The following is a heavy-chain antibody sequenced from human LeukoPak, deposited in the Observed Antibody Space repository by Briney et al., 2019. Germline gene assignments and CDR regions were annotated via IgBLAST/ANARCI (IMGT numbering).Heavy chain of an antibody. J-gene: IGHJ6*04. D-gene: IGHD3-10*01. Sequence: KASETLSLTCTVSGGSISSYYWSWIRQPPGKGLEWIGYIYYSGSTNYNPSLKSRVTISVDTSKNQFSLKLSSVTAADTAVYYCARATEYYYGSGEDFVDVWGKGTTVTISS. CDR1: GGSISSYY. CDR3: ARATEYYYGSGEDFVDV. V-gene: IGHV4-59*01. CDR2: IYYSGST.